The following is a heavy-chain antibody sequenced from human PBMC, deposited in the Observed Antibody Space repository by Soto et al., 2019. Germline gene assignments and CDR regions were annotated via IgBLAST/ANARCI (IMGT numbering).Heavy chain of an antibody. V-gene: IGHV4-39*07. CDR2: IYYSGNT. CDR3: ARDLWGYCGADCYPLDV. D-gene: IGHD2-21*02. Sequence: SETLSLTCTVSGGSISSSSYFWGWIRQPPGKGLEWIGSIYYSGNTYYNPSLKSRVTISVDTSKNQFSLKLSSVTAADTAVYYCARDLWGYCGADCYPLDVWGQGTTVT. J-gene: IGHJ6*02. CDR1: GGSISSSSYF.